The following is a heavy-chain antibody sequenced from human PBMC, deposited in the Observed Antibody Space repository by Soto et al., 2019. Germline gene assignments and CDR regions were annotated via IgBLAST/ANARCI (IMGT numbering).Heavy chain of an antibody. CDR3: ARVTGSYSSGYYYDY. Sequence: QVQLVESGGGVVQPGRSLRLSCAASGFTFSSYAMHWVRQAPGKGLEWVAVISYDGSNKYYADSVKGRFTISRDNSKNTLYLQMNSLRAEDTAVYYCARVTGSYSSGYYYDYWGQGTLVTVSS. CDR2: ISYDGSNK. CDR1: GFTFSSYA. D-gene: IGHD3-22*01. J-gene: IGHJ4*02. V-gene: IGHV3-30-3*01.